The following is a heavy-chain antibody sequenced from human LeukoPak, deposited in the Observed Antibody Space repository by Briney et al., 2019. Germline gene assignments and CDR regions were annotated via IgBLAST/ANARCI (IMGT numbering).Heavy chain of an antibody. V-gene: IGHV3-48*02. Sequence: PGGSLRLSCAASGFTFSSYSMNWVRQAPGKGLEWVSYISSSSSTIYYADSVKGRFTISRDNAKNSLYLQMNSLGDEDTAVYYCASSYDSSGYYLRYFDYWGQGTLVTVSS. CDR3: ASSYDSSGYYLRYFDY. J-gene: IGHJ4*02. CDR2: ISSSSSTI. CDR1: GFTFSSYS. D-gene: IGHD3-22*01.